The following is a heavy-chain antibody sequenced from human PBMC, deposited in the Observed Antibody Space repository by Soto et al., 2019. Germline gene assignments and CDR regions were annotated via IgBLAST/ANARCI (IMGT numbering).Heavy chain of an antibody. D-gene: IGHD2-2*01. CDR2: ISGSGGGT. CDR1: GFTFSSYA. J-gene: IGHJ4*02. Sequence: EVQLLESGGGLVQPGGSLRLSCAASGFTFSSYAMSWVRQAPGKGLEWVSLISGSGGGTYYADSVKGRFTISRDKSKNTWYSQRNSLRAEDTAVYYCAKHAAAAAPDYWGQGTLVTVSS. V-gene: IGHV3-23*01. CDR3: AKHAAAAAPDY.